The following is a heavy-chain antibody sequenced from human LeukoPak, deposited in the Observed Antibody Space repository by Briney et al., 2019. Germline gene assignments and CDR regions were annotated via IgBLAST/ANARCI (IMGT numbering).Heavy chain of an antibody. Sequence: GGSLRLSCEGSGFSFRNYAMSWIRQAPGKGLEWVSAISGSGGSTYYADSVKGRFTISRDNSKNTLYLQMNSLRAEDTAVYYCAKDPIYLSRIVGATHLDYWGQGTLVTVSS. CDR1: GFSFRNYA. V-gene: IGHV3-23*01. D-gene: IGHD1-26*01. CDR3: AKDPIYLSRIVGATHLDY. CDR2: ISGSGGST. J-gene: IGHJ4*02.